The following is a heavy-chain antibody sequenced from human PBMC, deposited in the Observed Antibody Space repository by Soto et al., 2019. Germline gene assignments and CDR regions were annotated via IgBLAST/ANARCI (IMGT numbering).Heavy chain of an antibody. V-gene: IGHV3-23*01. CDR1: EITFGSSA. CDR3: ARCSKDSYPGSRIFDF. CDR2: ITDTGGDA. Sequence: PGGSLRLSCVASEITFGSSAMTWGGQCPGEGLEWGSTITDTGGDAKNADPVRARFTISRDNSKKPLYLHMRSLRADDSAVFIVARCSKDSYPGSRIFDFWGRGTLVTVSS. J-gene: IGHJ4*02. D-gene: IGHD3-10*01.